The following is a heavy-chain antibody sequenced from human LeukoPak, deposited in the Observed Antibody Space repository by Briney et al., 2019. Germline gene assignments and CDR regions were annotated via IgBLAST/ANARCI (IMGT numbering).Heavy chain of an antibody. CDR3: ARGRYFDWLLQNYYFDY. D-gene: IGHD3-9*01. CDR2: IIPIFGTA. CDR1: GGTFSSYA. J-gene: IGHJ4*02. V-gene: IGHV1-69*06. Sequence: APVKVSCKASGGTFSSYAISWVRQAPGQGLEWMGGIIPIFGTANYAQKFQGRITITADKSTSTAYMELSSLRSEDTAVYYCARGRYFDWLLQNYYFDYWGQGTLVTVSS.